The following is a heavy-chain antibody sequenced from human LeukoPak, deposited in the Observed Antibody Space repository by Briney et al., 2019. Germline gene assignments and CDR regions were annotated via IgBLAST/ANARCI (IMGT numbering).Heavy chain of an antibody. V-gene: IGHV2-70*12. CDR2: IDWDDDK. D-gene: IGHD3-22*01. CDR1: GFSLSTSEMS. J-gene: IGHJ4*02. CDR3: AHRRGPYYYDRSGYYRLDNYFDY. Sequence: SGPTLVNPTQTLTLSCTFSGFSLSTSEMSVSWIRQPPGKALEWLARIDWDDDKYYSTSLKTRLTISKDTSKNQLVLTMTNMDPVDAATYYCAHRRGPYYYDRSGYYRLDNYFDYWGQGTLVTVSS.